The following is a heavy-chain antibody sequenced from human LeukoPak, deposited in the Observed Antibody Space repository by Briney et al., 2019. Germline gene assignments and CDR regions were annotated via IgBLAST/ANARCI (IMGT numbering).Heavy chain of an antibody. D-gene: IGHD3-10*01. V-gene: IGHV4-61*08. J-gene: IGHJ4*02. CDR3: AGLWFGEFYISY. Sequence: PSQTLSLTCTVSGGSISSGGYYWSWIRQPPGKGLEWIGYIYYSGSTNYNPSLKSRVTISVDTSKNQFSLKLSSVAAADTAVYYCAGLWFGEFYISYWGQGTLVTVSS. CDR1: GGSISSGGYY. CDR2: IYYSGST.